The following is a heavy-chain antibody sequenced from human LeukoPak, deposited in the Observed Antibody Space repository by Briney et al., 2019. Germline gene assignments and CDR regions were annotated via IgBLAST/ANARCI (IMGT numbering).Heavy chain of an antibody. CDR3: AKVIYSGYDLFDY. Sequence: TAGSLRLSCAASGFTFEDYPKHWVRQAPGKGLEWFSLISGDGGSTYYADSVKGRFTISRDNSKNSLYLQMNSLRTEDTALYYCAKVIYSGYDLFDYWGQGTLVTVSS. D-gene: IGHD5-12*01. CDR2: ISGDGGST. V-gene: IGHV3-43*02. J-gene: IGHJ4*02. CDR1: GFTFEDYP.